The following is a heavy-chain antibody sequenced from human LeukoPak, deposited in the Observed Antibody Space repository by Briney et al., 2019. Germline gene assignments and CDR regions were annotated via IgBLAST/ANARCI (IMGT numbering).Heavy chain of an antibody. CDR1: GFTFNDYG. CDR3: ANDYRSGSFHDF. CDR2: ISRRDDYT. Sequence: GGSLRLSCAASGFTFNDYGLNWVRQPPGKGLEWVSVISRRDDYTYYADSVKGRFTISRDNSKNTLYLQMNTLRAEDTAVYYCANDYRSGSFHDFWGQGTLVTVSS. V-gene: IGHV3-23*01. D-gene: IGHD3-10*01. J-gene: IGHJ4*02.